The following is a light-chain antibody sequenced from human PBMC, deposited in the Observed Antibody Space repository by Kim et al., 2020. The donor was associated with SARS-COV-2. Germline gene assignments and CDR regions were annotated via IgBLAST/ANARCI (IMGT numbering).Light chain of an antibody. V-gene: IGKV3-20*01. Sequence: SPRESATLSCRASQCFQSISFAQYQHKPGQAPRLLIYVASSRATGIPDKFSGSGSGTHFSLTISRLEAEDFAVYYCHQYVTAPYTFGQGTKLEI. CDR3: HQYVTAPYT. CDR1: QCFQSIS. J-gene: IGKJ2*01. CDR2: VAS.